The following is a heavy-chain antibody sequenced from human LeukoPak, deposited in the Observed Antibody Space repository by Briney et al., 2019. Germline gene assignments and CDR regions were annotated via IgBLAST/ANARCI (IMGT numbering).Heavy chain of an antibody. CDR3: AKGVAGLDY. D-gene: IGHD6-19*01. CDR2: ISGGGETT. J-gene: IGHJ4*02. V-gene: IGHV3-23*01. CDR1: GFTFNNYA. Sequence: GGSLRLSCAASGFTFNNYAMNWVRQAPGKGLEWVSSISGGGETTYYADSVKGRFTISRDNSKNTLYLQMNSLRDEDTAVYYCAKGVAGLDYWGQGTLVTVSS.